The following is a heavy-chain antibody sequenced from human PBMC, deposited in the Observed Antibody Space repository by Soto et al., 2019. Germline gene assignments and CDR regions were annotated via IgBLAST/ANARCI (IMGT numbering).Heavy chain of an antibody. V-gene: IGHV1-18*04. D-gene: IGHD6-19*01. CDR3: ATQRVPSIAVAGDFDY. Sequence: ASVKVSCKASGSTFTSYGISWVRQAPGQGLEWMGWISAYNGNTNYAQKLQGRVTMTTDTSTSTAYMELRSLRSDDTAVYYCATQRVPSIAVAGDFDYWGQGTLVTVS. CDR1: GSTFTSYG. J-gene: IGHJ4*02. CDR2: ISAYNGNT.